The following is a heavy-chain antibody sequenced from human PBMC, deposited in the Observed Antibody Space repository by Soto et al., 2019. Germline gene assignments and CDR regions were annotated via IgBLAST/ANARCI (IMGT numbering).Heavy chain of an antibody. CDR2: INHSGST. J-gene: IGHJ5*02. Sequence: KSSETLSLTCAVYGGSFSGYYWSWIRQPPGKGLEWIGEINHSGSTNYNPSLKSRVTISVDTSKNQFSLKLSSVTAADTAVYYCARELNYDSSAKGWFDPWGQGALVTVSS. CDR3: ARELNYDSSAKGWFDP. V-gene: IGHV4-34*01. CDR1: GGSFSGYY. D-gene: IGHD3-22*01.